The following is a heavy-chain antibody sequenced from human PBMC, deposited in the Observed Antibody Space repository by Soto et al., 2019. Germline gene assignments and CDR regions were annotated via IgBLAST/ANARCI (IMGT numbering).Heavy chain of an antibody. CDR2: IYWNDDK. V-gene: IGHV2-5*01. Sequence: QITLKASGPTLLKPTQTLTLTCSFSGFSLSSTGVGVGWIRQPPGKALEWVALIYWNDDKRYSPSLRSRLTITKGTSKIQVFLTVTNTDPVDTATYYCAHRPDDSGYFDYWGQGALVTVSS. CDR3: AHRPDDSGYFDY. J-gene: IGHJ4*02. D-gene: IGHD3-22*01. CDR1: GFSLSSTGVG.